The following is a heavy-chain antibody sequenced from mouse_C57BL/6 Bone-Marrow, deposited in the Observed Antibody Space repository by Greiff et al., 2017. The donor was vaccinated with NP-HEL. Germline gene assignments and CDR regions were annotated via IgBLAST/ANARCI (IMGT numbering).Heavy chain of an antibody. CDR1: GYTFTSYW. J-gene: IGHJ3*01. Sequence: QVQLQQPGAELVKPGASVKLSCKASGYTFTSYWMHWVKQRPGRGLEWIGRIDPNSGGTKYNEKFKSKATLTVDKPSSTAYMQLSSLTSEDSAVYYCAKPPIDSSGYVPWFAYWGQGTLVTVS. CDR2: IDPNSGGT. D-gene: IGHD3-2*02. V-gene: IGHV1-72*01. CDR3: AKPPIDSSGYVPWFAY.